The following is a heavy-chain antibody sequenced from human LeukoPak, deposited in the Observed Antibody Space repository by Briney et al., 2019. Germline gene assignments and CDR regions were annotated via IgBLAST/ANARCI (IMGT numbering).Heavy chain of an antibody. Sequence: PGGSLRLSCAASGFTFSSYAMSWVRQAPGKGLEWVSAISGSGGSTYYADSVKGRFTIYRDNSKNTLYLQMNSLRAEDTAVYYCAKRYCSSTSCYYDYWGQGTLVTVSS. D-gene: IGHD2-2*01. V-gene: IGHV3-23*01. CDR3: AKRYCSSTSCYYDY. J-gene: IGHJ4*02. CDR2: ISGSGGST. CDR1: GFTFSSYA.